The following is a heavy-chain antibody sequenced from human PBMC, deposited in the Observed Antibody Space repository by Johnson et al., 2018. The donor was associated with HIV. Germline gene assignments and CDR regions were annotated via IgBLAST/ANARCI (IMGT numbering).Heavy chain of an antibody. V-gene: IGHV3-33*08. CDR3: ARDGAQQLARDAFDI. CDR2: IWYDGSNK. J-gene: IGHJ3*02. D-gene: IGHD6-13*01. Sequence: QVQLVESGGGLVQPGGSLRLSCAASGFTFSNYGMHWVRQAPGKGLEWVAVIWYDGSNKYYADSVKGRFTISRDNSKNTLYLQMNSLRAEDTAVYYCARDGAQQLARDAFDIWGQGTMVTVSS. CDR1: GFTFSNYG.